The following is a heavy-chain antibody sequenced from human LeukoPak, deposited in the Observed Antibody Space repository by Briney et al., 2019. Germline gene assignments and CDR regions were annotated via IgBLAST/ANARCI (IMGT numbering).Heavy chain of an antibody. J-gene: IGHJ5*02. CDR1: GYSIGSGYY. CDR3: ARGYSSSSHWESDWFDP. CDR2: IYHSGST. D-gene: IGHD6-6*01. Sequence: SETLSLTCTVSGYSIGSGYYWGWIRQPPGKGLEWIGSIYHSGSTYYNPSLKSRVTISVDTSKNQFSLKLSSVTAADTAVYYCARGYSSSSHWESDWFDPWGQGTLVTVSS. V-gene: IGHV4-38-2*02.